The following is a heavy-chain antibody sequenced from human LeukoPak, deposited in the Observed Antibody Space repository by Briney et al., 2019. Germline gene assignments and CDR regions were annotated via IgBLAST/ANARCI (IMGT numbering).Heavy chain of an antibody. CDR1: GGSISSYY. J-gene: IGHJ2*01. D-gene: IGHD7-27*01. Sequence: SETLSLICTVSGGSISSYYWSWIRQPPGKGLEWIGYIYYSGSTNYNPSLKSRVTMSVDTSKNQFSLKLSSVTAADTAVHYCARPSFSGDDYWYFDLWGRGTLVTVSS. CDR2: IYYSGST. CDR3: ARPSFSGDDYWYFDL. V-gene: IGHV4-59*08.